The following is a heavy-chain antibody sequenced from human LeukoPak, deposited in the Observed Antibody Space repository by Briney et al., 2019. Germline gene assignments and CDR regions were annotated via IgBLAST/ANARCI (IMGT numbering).Heavy chain of an antibody. Sequence: SETLSLTCTVSGDSISNDYWSWIRQPPGKGLEWIGYIYYSESTNYNPSLKSRVTISTDTSKSQFSLNLRSVTAEDTGIYYCARGRCRNSGCRPYFDYWGQGTQVTVSS. J-gene: IGHJ4*02. CDR1: GDSISNDY. CDR3: ARGRCRNSGCRPYFDY. CDR2: IYYSEST. D-gene: IGHD3-22*01. V-gene: IGHV4-59*01.